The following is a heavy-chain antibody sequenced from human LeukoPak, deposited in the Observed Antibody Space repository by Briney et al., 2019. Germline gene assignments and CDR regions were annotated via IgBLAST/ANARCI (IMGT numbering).Heavy chain of an antibody. CDR3: ARAGTGEYYYDSSGYYPFDY. CDR2: INHSGST. V-gene: IGHV4-34*01. D-gene: IGHD3-22*01. Sequence: SETLSLTCAVYGGSFSGYYWSRIRQPPGKGLEWIGEINHSGSTNYNPSLKSRVTISVDTSKNQFSLKLSSVTAADTAVYYCARAGTGEYYYDSSGYYPFDYWGQGTLVTVSS. CDR1: GGSFSGYY. J-gene: IGHJ4*02.